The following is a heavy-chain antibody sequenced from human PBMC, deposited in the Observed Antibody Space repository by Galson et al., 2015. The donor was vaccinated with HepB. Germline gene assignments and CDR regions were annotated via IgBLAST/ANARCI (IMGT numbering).Heavy chain of an antibody. CDR3: ARAAKPKYSSAWGTEYYFDY. D-gene: IGHD6-25*01. CDR2: ITPIFGAA. CDR1: GGTFSSYA. J-gene: IGHJ4*02. V-gene: IGHV1-69*13. Sequence: SVKVSCKASGGTFSSYAINWVRQAPGQGLEWMGGITPIFGAANHAQKFQGRVTITADESTSTAYMELNSLRSEDTAVYFCARAAKPKYSSAWGTEYYFDYWGQGTLVTVSS.